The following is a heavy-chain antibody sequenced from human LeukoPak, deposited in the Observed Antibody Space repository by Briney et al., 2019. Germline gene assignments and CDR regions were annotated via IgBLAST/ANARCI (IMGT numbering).Heavy chain of an antibody. CDR1: GFTLSGYW. CDR3: AKGGWFGELLIDY. J-gene: IGHJ4*02. V-gene: IGHV3-74*01. CDR2: INSDGSST. D-gene: IGHD3-10*01. Sequence: GGSLRLSCAASGFTLSGYWMHWVRQAPGKGLVWVSRINSDGSSTSYADSVKGRFTISRDNAKNTLYLQVNSLRAEDTAVYYCAKGGWFGELLIDYWGQGTLVTVSS.